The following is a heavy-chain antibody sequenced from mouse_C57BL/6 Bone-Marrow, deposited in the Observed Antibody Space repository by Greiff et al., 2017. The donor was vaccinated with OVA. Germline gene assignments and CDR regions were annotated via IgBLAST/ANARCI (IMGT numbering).Heavy chain of an antibody. V-gene: IGHV5-6*01. CDR2: ISSGGSYT. Sequence: EVQLVESGGDLVKPGGSLKLSCAASGFTFSSYGMSWVRQTPDKRLEWVATISSGGSYTYYPDSVKGRFTISRDNAKNTLYLQMSSLKSEDTAVYYCARQGDEYFDYWGQGTTLTVSS. CDR1: GFTFSSYG. CDR3: ARQGDEYFDY. J-gene: IGHJ2*01.